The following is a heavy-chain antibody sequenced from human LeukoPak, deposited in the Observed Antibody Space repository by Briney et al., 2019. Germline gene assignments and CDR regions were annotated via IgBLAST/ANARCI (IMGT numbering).Heavy chain of an antibody. CDR2: IRYDGSNK. D-gene: IGHD3-22*01. CDR3: ARDPGYDSGGFRFDY. CDR1: GFTFSSYG. Sequence: GGSLRLSCAASGFTFSSYGMHWVRQAPGKGLEWVAFIRYDGSNKYYADSVKGRFTISRDNSKNTLYLQMNSLRAEDTAVYYCARDPGYDSGGFRFDYWGQGTLVTVSS. V-gene: IGHV3-30*02. J-gene: IGHJ4*02.